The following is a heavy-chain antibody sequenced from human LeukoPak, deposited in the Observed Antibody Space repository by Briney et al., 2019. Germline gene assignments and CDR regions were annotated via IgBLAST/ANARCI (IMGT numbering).Heavy chain of an antibody. J-gene: IGHJ4*02. CDR2: ISGDGVST. V-gene: IGHV3-43*02. Sequence: GGSLRLSCVASGLPIGDFAMHWVRRAPGQGLEWVSLISGDGVSTFFTDSVKGRFSISRDNSKNSLFLEMRSLRTEDTAMYYCARESGKFDYWGQGTLVAVSS. CDR3: ARESGKFDY. CDR1: GLPIGDFA.